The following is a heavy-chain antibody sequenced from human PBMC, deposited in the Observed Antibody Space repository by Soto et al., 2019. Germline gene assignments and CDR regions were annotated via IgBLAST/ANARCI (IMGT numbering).Heavy chain of an antibody. Sequence: PSETLSLTCTVSGGCISSYYWSWIRQPPGRGLEWIGYIYSSGSTNYNPSLKSRVTISVDTSKNQFSLKLNSMTAADTAVYYCARHNYGSGSTYFDYWGQGTLVTVSS. CDR1: GGCISSYY. D-gene: IGHD3-10*01. CDR2: IYSSGST. J-gene: IGHJ4*02. V-gene: IGHV4-59*08. CDR3: ARHNYGSGSTYFDY.